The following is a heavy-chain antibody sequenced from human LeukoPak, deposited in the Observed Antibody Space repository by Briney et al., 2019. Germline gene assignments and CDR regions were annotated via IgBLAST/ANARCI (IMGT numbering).Heavy chain of an antibody. Sequence: PSETLSLTCAVYGGSFSGYYWSWIRQPPGKGLEWIGEINHSGSTNYNPSLKSRVTISVDTSKKQFSLKLSSATAADTAVYYCATYSTGFDIWGQGTVVTVSS. CDR2: INHSGST. CDR3: ATYSTGFDI. CDR1: GGSFSGYY. J-gene: IGHJ3*02. V-gene: IGHV4-34*01. D-gene: IGHD6-19*01.